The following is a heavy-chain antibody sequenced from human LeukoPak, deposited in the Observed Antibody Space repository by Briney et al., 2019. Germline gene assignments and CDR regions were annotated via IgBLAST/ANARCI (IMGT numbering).Heavy chain of an antibody. J-gene: IGHJ4*02. CDR3: ATESLFSTGYFDY. Sequence: ASVRVSCKASGYTFTSYAMHWVRQAPGQRLEWMGWINAGNGNTKYSQKFQGRVTITRDTSASTAYMELSSLRSEDTAVYYCATESLFSTGYFDYWGQGTLVTVSS. D-gene: IGHD2-21*01. CDR2: INAGNGNT. CDR1: GYTFTSYA. V-gene: IGHV1-3*01.